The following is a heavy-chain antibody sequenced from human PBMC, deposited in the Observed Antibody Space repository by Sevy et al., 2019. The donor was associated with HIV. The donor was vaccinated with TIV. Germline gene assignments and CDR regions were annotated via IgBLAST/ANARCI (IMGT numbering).Heavy chain of an antibody. Sequence: GGSLRLSCAASGFTFSDYYMSWIRQAPGKGLEWVSYISSSGSTIYYVDSVKGRFSISRDNAKNSLYLQMNSLRAEDTAVYYCARDRRDGYKDGMDVWGQGTTVTVSS. CDR2: ISSSGSTI. V-gene: IGHV3-11*01. D-gene: IGHD5-12*01. CDR3: ARDRRDGYKDGMDV. CDR1: GFTFSDYY. J-gene: IGHJ6*02.